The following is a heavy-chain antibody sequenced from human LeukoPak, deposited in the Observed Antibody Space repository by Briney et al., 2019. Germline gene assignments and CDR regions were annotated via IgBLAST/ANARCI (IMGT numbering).Heavy chain of an antibody. CDR1: GYTFTGYY. Sequence: ASVKVSCKTSGYTFTGYYIHWVRQAPGQGLEWMGWINGKSGATFYAQKFQDRITVTRDASISTMYLELNRLTSDDTAVYYCVRDFDWGPDYWGQGTLVAVSS. CDR2: INGKSGAT. V-gene: IGHV1-2*02. D-gene: IGHD3-9*01. CDR3: VRDFDWGPDY. J-gene: IGHJ4*02.